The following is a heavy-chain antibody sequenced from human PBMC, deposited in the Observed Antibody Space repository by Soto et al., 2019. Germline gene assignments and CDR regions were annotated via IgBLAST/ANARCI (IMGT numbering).Heavy chain of an antibody. CDR1: GGSISTVGHY. CDR2: IYHTGST. V-gene: IGHV4-31*03. D-gene: IGHD1-1*01. J-gene: IGHJ4*02. Sequence: TLSLTCSVSGGSISTVGHYWTWIRQPPGKGLEWIGSIYHTGSTYYSKSLRSRLTMSVDTSKSQFSLRLSSVTAADTDVYYCARATGTLRSRNCDYWGQGSLVTVSS. CDR3: ARATGTLRSRNCDY.